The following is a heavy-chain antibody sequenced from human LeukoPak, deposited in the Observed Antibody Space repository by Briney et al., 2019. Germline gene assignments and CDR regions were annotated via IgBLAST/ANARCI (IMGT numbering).Heavy chain of an antibody. CDR2: IYYSGST. Sequence: SETLSLTCTVSGGSISSYYWSWIRQPPGKGLEWIGYIYYSGSTNYNPSLKSRVTISVDTSKNQFSLKLSSVTAADTAVYYCASSKYYYDSSGYYYARRFDPWGQGTLVTVSS. J-gene: IGHJ5*02. CDR3: ASSKYYYDSSGYYYARRFDP. D-gene: IGHD3-22*01. CDR1: GGSISSYY. V-gene: IGHV4-59*01.